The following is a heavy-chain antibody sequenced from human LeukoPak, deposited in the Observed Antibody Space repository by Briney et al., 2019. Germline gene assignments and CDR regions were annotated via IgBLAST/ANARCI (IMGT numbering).Heavy chain of an antibody. CDR2: IIPIFGTA. J-gene: IGHJ6*02. D-gene: IGHD2-2*01. CDR3: ARAGYCSSTSCYPDPVYYCYYGMDV. Sequence: GSSVKVSCKASGGTFSSYAISWVRQAPGQGLEWMGGIIPIFGTANYAQKFQGRVTITADESTSTAYMELSSLRSEDTAVYYCARAGYCSSTSCYPDPVYYCYYGMDVWGQGTTVTVSS. CDR1: GGTFSSYA. V-gene: IGHV1-69*01.